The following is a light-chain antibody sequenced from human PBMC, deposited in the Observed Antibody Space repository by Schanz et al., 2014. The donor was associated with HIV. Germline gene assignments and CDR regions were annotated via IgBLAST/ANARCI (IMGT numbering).Light chain of an antibody. CDR1: QSVKSNF. CDR3: QQSGDSGGT. CDR2: GAS. J-gene: IGKJ4*01. V-gene: IGKV3-20*01. Sequence: EIVLTQSPGTLSLSPGARGTLSCRASQSVKSNFIGWYQQKPGQAPRLLIFGASNRATGIPARFSGSGSGTEFTLTISRMEPEDFAVYYCQQSGDSGGTFGGGTKVEIK.